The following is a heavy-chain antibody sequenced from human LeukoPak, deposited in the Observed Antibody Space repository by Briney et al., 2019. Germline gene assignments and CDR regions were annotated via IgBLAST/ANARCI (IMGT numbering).Heavy chain of an antibody. Sequence: GGSLRLSCAASGFTFSSYAMSWVRQAPGKGLEWVSGISWNSGSIGYADSVKGRFTISRDNAKNSLYLQMNSLRAEDTALYYCAKFDYDFWSGYPDDAFDIWGQGTMVTVSS. D-gene: IGHD3-3*01. CDR1: GFTFSSYA. CDR3: AKFDYDFWSGYPDDAFDI. V-gene: IGHV3-9*01. J-gene: IGHJ3*02. CDR2: ISWNSGSI.